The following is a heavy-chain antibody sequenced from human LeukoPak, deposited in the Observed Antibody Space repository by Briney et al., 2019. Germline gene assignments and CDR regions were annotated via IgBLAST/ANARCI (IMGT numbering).Heavy chain of an antibody. CDR3: AKDRIGIVVVTYTDY. CDR1: GFTFSSYV. D-gene: IGHD3-22*01. Sequence: GGSLRLSCAASGFTFSSYVMSWVRQAPGKGLEWVSAISGSGGSTYYADSVKGRFTISRDNSKNTLYLQMNSLRAEDTAVYYCAKDRIGIVVVTYTDYWGQGTLVTVSS. J-gene: IGHJ4*02. CDR2: ISGSGGST. V-gene: IGHV3-23*01.